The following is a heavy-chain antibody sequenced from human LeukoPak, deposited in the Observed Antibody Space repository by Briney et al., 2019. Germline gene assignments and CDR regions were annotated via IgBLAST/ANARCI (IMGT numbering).Heavy chain of an antibody. D-gene: IGHD3-22*01. CDR2: IYPDDSET. CDR3: ARQAYGSHFDAFDI. CDR1: GYRFTTDY. J-gene: IGHJ3*02. V-gene: IGHV5-51*01. Sequence: GESLKISCKASGYRFTTDYIGWVRQTPGKGLEWMGIIYPDDSETNYSPSFQGQASMSVDKSITTAYLQWSSLKASDTAIYYCARQAYGSHFDAFDIWGQGTMVTVSS.